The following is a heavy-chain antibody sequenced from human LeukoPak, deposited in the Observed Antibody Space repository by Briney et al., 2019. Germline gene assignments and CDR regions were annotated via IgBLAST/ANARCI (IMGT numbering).Heavy chain of an antibody. Sequence: GGSLRLSCAASGFTFSSYAMHWVRQAPGKGLEYVSAISSNGGSTYYANSVKGRFTISRDNSKHTLYLQMGSLRTEDMAVYYCARWAGAAAFDYWGQGTLVTVSS. D-gene: IGHD6-13*01. CDR1: GFTFSSYA. CDR3: ARWAGAAAFDY. J-gene: IGHJ4*02. V-gene: IGHV3-64*01. CDR2: ISSNGGST.